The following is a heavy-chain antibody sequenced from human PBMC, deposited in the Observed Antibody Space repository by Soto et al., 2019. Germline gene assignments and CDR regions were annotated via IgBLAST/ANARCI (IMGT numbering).Heavy chain of an antibody. CDR3: ARNMDYYYGPGSGNGHGV. Sequence: QVQLVQSGAEVKEPGDSVRVSCEASGYTFTAYYIHWVRQVPGQGLEWMGWINPKFGDTTYAQDFQGRVTMTRDMSISKVYTELRRLTSDDTAIYYCARNMDYYYGPGSGNGHGVWGQGTTVTVFS. V-gene: IGHV1-2*02. CDR1: GYTFTAYY. CDR2: INPKFGDT. J-gene: IGHJ6*02. D-gene: IGHD3-10*01.